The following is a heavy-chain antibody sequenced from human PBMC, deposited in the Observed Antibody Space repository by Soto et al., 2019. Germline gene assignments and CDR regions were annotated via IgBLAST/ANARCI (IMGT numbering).Heavy chain of an antibody. V-gene: IGHV3-23*01. J-gene: IGHJ4*02. CDR3: AKHPIFGVVTHYFAH. CDR1: GFAFSAYA. Sequence: DVQLLESGGSLVQPGGSLRLSCSASGFAFSAYAMSWVRQAPQKGLEWVSGIGGGGHDKRYGDSVKGLFTISRDNSRNTLYLEMNRLTAEDTAVYYCAKHPIFGVVTHYFAHWGRGILVTVSS. D-gene: IGHD3-3*01. CDR2: IGGGGHDK.